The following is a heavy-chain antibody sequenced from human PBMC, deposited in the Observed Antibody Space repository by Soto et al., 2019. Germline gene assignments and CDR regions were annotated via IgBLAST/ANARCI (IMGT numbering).Heavy chain of an antibody. D-gene: IGHD6-19*01. CDR2: MNPNSGNT. J-gene: IGHJ3*02. Sequence: GASVKVSCKASGYTFTSYDINWVRQATGQGLEWMGWMNPNSGNTSYAQKFQGRVTMTRNTSTSTAYMELSSLRSEDTAVYYCARDLGGWAVAGHMGAFDIWGQGTMVTVSS. CDR3: ARDLGGWAVAGHMGAFDI. V-gene: IGHV1-8*01. CDR1: GYTFTSYD.